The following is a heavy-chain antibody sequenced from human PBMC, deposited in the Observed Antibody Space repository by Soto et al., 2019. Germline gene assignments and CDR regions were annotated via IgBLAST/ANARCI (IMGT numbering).Heavy chain of an antibody. V-gene: IGHV3-23*01. CDR2: NSGRGGST. D-gene: IGHD6-19*01. J-gene: IGHJ2*01. Sequence: ANSGRGGSTYYADSVMGRFTISTDNSKNTLYLQINSLRAEDTAVYYCAKDLRGRSPGWYFDL. CDR3: AKDLRGRSPGWYFDL.